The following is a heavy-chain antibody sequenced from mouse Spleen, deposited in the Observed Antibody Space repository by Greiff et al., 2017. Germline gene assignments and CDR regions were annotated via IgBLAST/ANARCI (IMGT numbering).Heavy chain of an antibody. CDR2: IWGDGST. CDR1: GFSLTGYG. Sequence: QVQLKESGPGLVAPSQSLSITCTVSGFSLTGYGVNWVRQPPGKGLEWLGMIWGDGSTDYNSALKSRLSISKDNSKSQVFLKMNSLQTDDTARYYCARDRGYYDYDGFAYWGQGTLVTVSA. D-gene: IGHD2-4*01. V-gene: IGHV2-6-7*01. J-gene: IGHJ3*01. CDR3: ARDRGYYDYDGFAY.